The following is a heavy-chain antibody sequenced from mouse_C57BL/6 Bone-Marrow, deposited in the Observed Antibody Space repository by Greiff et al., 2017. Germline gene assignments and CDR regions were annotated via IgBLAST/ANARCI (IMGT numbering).Heavy chain of an antibody. CDR2: IDPENGDT. D-gene: IGHD1-1*01. V-gene: IGHV14-4*01. Sequence: VQLQQSGAELVRPGASVKLSCTASGFNIKDDYMHWVKQRPEQGLEWIGWIDPENGDTEYASKFQGKATITADTSSNTAYLQLSRLTSEDTAVYYCTFYYGSSYGGYYFDYWGQGTTLTVSS. CDR1: GFNIKDDY. CDR3: TFYYGSSYGGYYFDY. J-gene: IGHJ2*01.